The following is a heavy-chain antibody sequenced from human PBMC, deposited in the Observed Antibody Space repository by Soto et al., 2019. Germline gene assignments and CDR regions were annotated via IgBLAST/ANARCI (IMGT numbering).Heavy chain of an antibody. J-gene: IGHJ4*02. CDR2: IKSKTDGGTT. CDR3: TTDVTVTTFDY. Sequence: GGSLRLSCSASGFTFSNAWMSWVRQAPGKGLEWVGRIKSKTDGGTTDYAAPVKGRFTISRDDSKNTLYLQMNSLKTEDTAVYYCTTDVTVTTFDYWGQGTLVTVSS. D-gene: IGHD4-17*01. CDR1: GFTFSNAW. V-gene: IGHV3-15*01.